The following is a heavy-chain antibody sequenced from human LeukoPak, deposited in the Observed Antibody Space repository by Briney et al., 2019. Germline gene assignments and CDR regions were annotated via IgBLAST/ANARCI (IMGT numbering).Heavy chain of an antibody. V-gene: IGHV3-48*03. D-gene: IGHD3-9*01. Sequence: GGSLRLSCAASGFTFSSYEMNWVRQAPGKGLEWVSYISSSGSTICYADSVKGRFTISRDNAKNSLYLQMNSLRAEDTAVYYCARYVLRYFDWLPYFDYWGQGTLVTVSS. CDR1: GFTFSSYE. CDR2: ISSSGSTI. J-gene: IGHJ4*02. CDR3: ARYVLRYFDWLPYFDY.